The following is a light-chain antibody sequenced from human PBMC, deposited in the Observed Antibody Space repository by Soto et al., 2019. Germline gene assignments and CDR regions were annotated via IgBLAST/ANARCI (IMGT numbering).Light chain of an antibody. CDR3: QQYNSWPPIT. CDR1: ESVSRN. CDR2: DAS. J-gene: IGKJ5*01. Sequence: EVVMTQSPATLSVSPGERATLSCRASESVSRNLAWYQQKPGQAPRLLIYDASTRATGIPDRFSGGGSGTEFTLTFSSLQSEDFVVYYCQQYNSWPPITFGQGTRLEIK. V-gene: IGKV3-15*01.